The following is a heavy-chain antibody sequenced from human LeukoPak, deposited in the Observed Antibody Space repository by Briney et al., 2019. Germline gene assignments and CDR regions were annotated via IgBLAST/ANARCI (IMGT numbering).Heavy chain of an antibody. CDR3: AREHYYYYGMDV. CDR1: GYTFTGYY. J-gene: IGHJ6*02. CDR2: ISAYNGNT. Sequence: ASVKVSCKASGYTFTGYYMHWVRQAPGQGLEWMGWISAYNGNTNYAQKLQGRVTMTTDTSTSTAYMELRSLRSDDTAVYYCAREHYYYYGMDVWGQGTTVTVSS. V-gene: IGHV1-18*04.